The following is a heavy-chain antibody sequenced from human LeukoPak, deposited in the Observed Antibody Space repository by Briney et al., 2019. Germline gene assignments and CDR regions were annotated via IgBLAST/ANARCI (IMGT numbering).Heavy chain of an antibody. Sequence: GRSLRLSCAASGFTFSDSGMYWVRQSPGKGLEWVALIWYDGSNKYYADSVKGRFTISRDNSKNTLYLPMNSLRAEDTAVYYCAKGRWVQPAGYLDFSGQGTLVTVSA. CDR2: IWYDGSNK. J-gene: IGHJ4*02. CDR3: AKGRWVQPAGYLDF. D-gene: IGHD5-24*01. V-gene: IGHV3-33*06. CDR1: GFTFSDSG.